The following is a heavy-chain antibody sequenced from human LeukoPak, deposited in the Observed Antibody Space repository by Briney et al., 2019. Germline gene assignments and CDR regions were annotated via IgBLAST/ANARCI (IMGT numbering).Heavy chain of an antibody. V-gene: IGHV1-18*01. J-gene: IGHJ4*02. Sequence: GASVKVSCKTSAYTFTNFRIHWVRQAPGQGLEWMGWISAYNGNTNYAQKLQGRVTMTTDTSTSTAYMELRSLRSDDTAVYYCARAASPAAEGFDYWGQGTLVTVSS. CDR3: ARAASPAAEGFDY. CDR1: AYTFTNFR. D-gene: IGHD2-2*01. CDR2: ISAYNGNT.